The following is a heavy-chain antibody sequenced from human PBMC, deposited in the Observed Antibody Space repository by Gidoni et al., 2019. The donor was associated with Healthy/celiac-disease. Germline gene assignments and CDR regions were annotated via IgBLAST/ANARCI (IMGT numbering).Heavy chain of an antibody. CDR1: GFPFRSYA. Sequence: EVQLVESGGGLVQPGGSLRLSCAASGFPFRSYAMHWVRQAPGKGLEYVSAISSNGGSTDYANSVKGRFTISRDNSKNTLYLQMGSLRAEDMAVYYCARGGPEIVVVPAVFAYWGQGTLVTVSS. D-gene: IGHD2-2*01. CDR2: ISSNGGST. J-gene: IGHJ4*02. V-gene: IGHV3-64*01. CDR3: ARGGPEIVVVPAVFAY.